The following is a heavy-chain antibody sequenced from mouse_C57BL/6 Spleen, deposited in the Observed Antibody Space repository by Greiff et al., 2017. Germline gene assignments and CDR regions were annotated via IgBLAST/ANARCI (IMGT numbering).Heavy chain of an antibody. CDR3: AIPNGTEARFAY. Sequence: QVQLQQPGAELVKPGASVKLSCKASGYTFTSYWIPWVKQRPGQGLEWIGDIYPGSGSTNYNEKFKGKATLTVDTSSSTAYMQLSSLTSEDSAVYYCAIPNGTEARFAYWGQGTLLTVSA. V-gene: IGHV1-55*01. CDR2: IYPGSGST. D-gene: IGHD4-1*02. CDR1: GYTFTSYW. J-gene: IGHJ3*01.